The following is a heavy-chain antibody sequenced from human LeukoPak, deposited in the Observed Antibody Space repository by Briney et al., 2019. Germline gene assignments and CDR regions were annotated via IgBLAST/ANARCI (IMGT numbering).Heavy chain of an antibody. CDR2: INPSGGAT. J-gene: IGHJ4*02. Sequence: ASVKVSCKASGYTFTTYYMHWVRQAPGQGLKWMGIINPSGGATSYAQKFQGRVTMTGDTSTGTLYMELSSLGSEDTAVYYCARGVVAAAASFDYWGQGTLVTVSS. D-gene: IGHD6-13*01. CDR1: GYTFTTYY. V-gene: IGHV1-46*01. CDR3: ARGVVAAAASFDY.